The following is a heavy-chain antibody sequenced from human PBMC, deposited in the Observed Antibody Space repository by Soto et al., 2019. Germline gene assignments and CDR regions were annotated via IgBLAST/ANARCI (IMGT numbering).Heavy chain of an antibody. V-gene: IGHV3-21*01. Sequence: EVQLVESGGGLVKPGGSLSLTCAASGFPFSTYSMNWVRQAPGKGLEWVSSISDNRGYIFYADSVKGRFTISRDNAKNSLYLQMNSLRAEDTAVYYCAKGGRSSSWYEDYWGQGTLVTVSS. J-gene: IGHJ4*02. CDR3: AKGGRSSSWYEDY. CDR2: ISDNRGYI. CDR1: GFPFSTYS. D-gene: IGHD6-13*01.